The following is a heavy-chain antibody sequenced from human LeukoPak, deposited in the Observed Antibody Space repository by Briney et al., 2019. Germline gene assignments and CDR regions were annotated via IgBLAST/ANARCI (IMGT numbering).Heavy chain of an antibody. D-gene: IGHD2-2*01. J-gene: IGHJ4*02. V-gene: IGHV1-18*01. CDR2: ISANNGDT. CDR1: GYSFTSYG. Sequence: GASVKVSCKASGYSFTSYGISWVRQAPRQGLEWMGWISANNGDTNLAQKFQGRVTVTTDTSTSTAYMELRRLRSDDTAIYYCARGSVVVAAAFDYWGQGTLVTVSS. CDR3: ARGSVVVAAAFDY.